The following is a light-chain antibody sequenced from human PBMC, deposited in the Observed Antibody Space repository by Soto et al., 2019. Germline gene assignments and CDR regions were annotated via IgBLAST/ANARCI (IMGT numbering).Light chain of an antibody. CDR3: GTWDTSLSAWV. J-gene: IGLJ3*02. CDR2: ENN. V-gene: IGLV1-51*01. Sequence: QSVLTQPPSLSAAPGQKVTISCSGSSSNIANNYVSWYQQFPGAAPKLLIYENNKRPSGMPDRFSGSKSGTSATLGITGLQTGDEADYYCGTWDTSLSAWVFGGGTKVTVL. CDR1: SSNIANNY.